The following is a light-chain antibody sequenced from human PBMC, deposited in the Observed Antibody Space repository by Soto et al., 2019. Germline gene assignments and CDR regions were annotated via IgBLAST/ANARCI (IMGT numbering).Light chain of an antibody. Sequence: IVLTQSPSTLYLSPGARAPLSCRSSQSVSSYLAWYQQKPGQAPGLLIYDASNRATGIPARFSGSGSGTDFTLTISSLEPEDFAVYYCQQRSNGPPITFGQGTRLEI. J-gene: IGKJ5*01. CDR1: QSVSSY. CDR3: QQRSNGPPIT. V-gene: IGKV3-11*01. CDR2: DAS.